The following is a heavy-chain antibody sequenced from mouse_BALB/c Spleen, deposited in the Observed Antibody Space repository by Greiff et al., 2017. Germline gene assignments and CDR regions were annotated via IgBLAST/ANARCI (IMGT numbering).Heavy chain of an antibody. V-gene: IGHV1-12*01. Sequence: LQQPGAELVKPGASVKMSCKASGYTFTSYNMHWVKQTPGQGLEWIGAIYPGNGDTSYNQKFKGKATLTADKSSSTAYMQLSSLTSEDSAVYYCARLYDYAMDYWGQGTSVTVSA. CDR2: IYPGNGDT. CDR3: ARLYDYAMDY. D-gene: IGHD1-1*01. CDR1: GYTFTSYN. J-gene: IGHJ4*01.